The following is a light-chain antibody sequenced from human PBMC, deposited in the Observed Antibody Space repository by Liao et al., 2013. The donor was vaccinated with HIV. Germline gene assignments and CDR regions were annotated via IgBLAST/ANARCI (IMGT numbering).Light chain of an antibody. CDR1: KVGSKN. V-gene: IGLV3-1*01. CDR2: QNY. CDR3: QAWDNRADVV. Sequence: SDELTQPPSVSVSPGQTATITCSGEKVGSKNACWYQVKPGQSPEVVIYQNYQRPSGIPERFSGSYSGNTATLTISGTQAMDEADYFCQAWDNRADVVFGGGTKLTVL. J-gene: IGLJ2*01.